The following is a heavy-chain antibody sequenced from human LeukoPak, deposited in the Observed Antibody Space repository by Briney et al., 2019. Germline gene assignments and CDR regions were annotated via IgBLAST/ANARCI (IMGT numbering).Heavy chain of an antibody. CDR2: IYYSGST. Sequence: SETLSLTCTVSGGSISSYYWSWIRQPPGKGLEWIGYIYYSGSTNYNPSLKSRVTISVDTSKNQFSLKLSSVTAADTAVYYCARRGPYDSSGYWVRWGQGTLVTVSS. V-gene: IGHV4-59*01. J-gene: IGHJ4*02. CDR3: ARRGPYDSSGYWVR. D-gene: IGHD3-22*01. CDR1: GGSISSYY.